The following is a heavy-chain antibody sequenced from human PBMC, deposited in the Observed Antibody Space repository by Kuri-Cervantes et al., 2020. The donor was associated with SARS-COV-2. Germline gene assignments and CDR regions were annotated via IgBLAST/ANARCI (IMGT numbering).Heavy chain of an antibody. CDR1: GGSFSGYY. V-gene: IGHV4-34*01. Sequence: ESLKISCAVYGGSFSGYYWSWIRQPPGKGLEWIGEINHSGSTNYNPSLKSRVTILVDTSKNQFSLKLSSVTAADTAVYYCARGLGSGYYYGSFDYWGQGTLVTVSS. D-gene: IGHD3-22*01. J-gene: IGHJ4*02. CDR2: INHSGST. CDR3: ARGLGSGYYYGSFDY.